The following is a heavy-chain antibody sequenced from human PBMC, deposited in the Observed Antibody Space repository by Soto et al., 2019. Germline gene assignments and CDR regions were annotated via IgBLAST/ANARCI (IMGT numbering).Heavy chain of an antibody. CDR3: ARTLRPGYCSGGSCKYNWFDP. J-gene: IGHJ5*02. CDR2: IYYSGST. D-gene: IGHD2-15*01. Sequence: QVQLQESGPGLVKPSETLSLTCTVSGGSISSYYWSWIRQPPGKGLEWIGYIYYSGSTNYNPSPKSLVTISVDTSKNRFSLKLSSVTAADTAVYYCARTLRPGYCSGGSCKYNWFDPWGQGTMVTVSS. CDR1: GGSISSYY. V-gene: IGHV4-59*08.